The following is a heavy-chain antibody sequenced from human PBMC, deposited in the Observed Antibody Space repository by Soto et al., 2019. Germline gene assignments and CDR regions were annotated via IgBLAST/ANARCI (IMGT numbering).Heavy chain of an antibody. CDR2: IYYSGST. V-gene: IGHV4-59*01. Sequence: QVQLQESGPGLVKPSETLSLTCSVSGGSISSYYWSWIRQPPGKGLEWIGYIYYSGSTNYNPSLKSRVNISVDTSKNQFSLKLSSVTAADTAVYYCARDNGREQYYDSSGYWYYFDYWGQGTLVTVSS. D-gene: IGHD3-22*01. CDR1: GGSISSYY. CDR3: ARDNGREQYYDSSGYWYYFDY. J-gene: IGHJ4*02.